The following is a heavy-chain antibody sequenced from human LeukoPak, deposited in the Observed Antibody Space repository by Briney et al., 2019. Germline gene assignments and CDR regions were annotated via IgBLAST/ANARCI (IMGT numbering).Heavy chain of an antibody. D-gene: IGHD6-13*01. CDR3: ARDVSYSGSRDAWWFDP. V-gene: IGHV1-69*06. Sequence: SVKVSCKASGGTFNNYAISWVRQAPGQGLEWMGGIIPIFDTANYAQKFQGRVTITADKSTSTAYMELSSLRSEDTAVYYCARDVSYSGSRDAWWFDPWGQGTLVTVSS. CDR2: IIPIFDTA. J-gene: IGHJ5*02. CDR1: GGTFNNYA.